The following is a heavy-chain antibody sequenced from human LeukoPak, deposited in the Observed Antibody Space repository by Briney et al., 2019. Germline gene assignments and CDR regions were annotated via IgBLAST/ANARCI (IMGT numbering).Heavy chain of an antibody. CDR3: AREGGGYDFWSGYYRLSYYFDY. CDR1: GGSISSYY. Sequence: SETLSLTCTVSGGSISSYYWSWIRQPAGKGLEWIGRIYTSGSTNYNPSLKSRVTMSVDTSKNQFSLKLSSVTPADTAVYYCAREGGGYDFWSGYYRLSYYFDYWGQGTLVTVSS. J-gene: IGHJ4*02. V-gene: IGHV4-4*07. D-gene: IGHD3-3*01. CDR2: IYTSGST.